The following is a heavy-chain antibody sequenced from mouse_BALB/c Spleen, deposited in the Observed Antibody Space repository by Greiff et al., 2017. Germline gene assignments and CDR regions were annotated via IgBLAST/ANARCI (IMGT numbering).Heavy chain of an antibody. J-gene: IGHJ3*01. CDR3: ARALRGDFAY. Sequence: EVQGVESGGGLVQPGGSLRLSCATSGFTFTDYYMSWVRQPPGKALEWLGFIRNKANGYTTEYSASVKGRFTISRDNSQSILYLQMNTLRAEDSATYYCARALRGDFAYWGQGTLVTVSA. V-gene: IGHV7-3*02. D-gene: IGHD2-12*01. CDR1: GFTFTDYY. CDR2: IRNKANGYTT.